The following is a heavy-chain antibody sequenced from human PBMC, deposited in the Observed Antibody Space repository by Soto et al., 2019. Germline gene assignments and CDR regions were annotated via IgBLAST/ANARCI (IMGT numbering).Heavy chain of an antibody. D-gene: IGHD2-21*02. CDR3: ARERRYGGNLRYFYYGMDV. CDR1: GGSFSGYY. Sequence: SETLSLTCAVYGGSFSGYYWSWIRQPPGKGLEWIGEINHSGSTNYNPSLKSRVTISVDTSKNQFSLKLGSVTAADTAVYYCARERRYGGNLRYFYYGMDVWGQGTTVTVSS. CDR2: INHSGST. J-gene: IGHJ6*02. V-gene: IGHV4-34*01.